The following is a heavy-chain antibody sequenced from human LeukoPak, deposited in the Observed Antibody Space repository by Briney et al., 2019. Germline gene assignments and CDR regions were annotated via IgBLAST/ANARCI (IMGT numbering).Heavy chain of an antibody. Sequence: GGSLRLSCAASGFTFSNAWMSWVRQAPGKGLEWVGRIKSKTDGGTTDHAAPVKGRFTISRDDSKNTLYLQMNSLKTEDTAVYYCTAAIYDSSGYSRDYWGQGTLVTVSS. CDR2: IKSKTDGGTT. CDR1: GFTFSNAW. V-gene: IGHV3-15*01. D-gene: IGHD3-22*01. CDR3: TAAIYDSSGYSRDY. J-gene: IGHJ4*02.